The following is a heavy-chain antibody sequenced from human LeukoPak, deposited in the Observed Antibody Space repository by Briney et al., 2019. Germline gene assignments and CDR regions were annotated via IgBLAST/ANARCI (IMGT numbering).Heavy chain of an antibody. CDR3: ARDLEAANTYYFDY. CDR1: GFTVSSSY. V-gene: IGHV3-66*01. D-gene: IGHD6-13*01. CDR2: ISSAGTT. Sequence: GGSLRLSCAASGFTVSSSYTSWVRQAPGKGLEWVSIISSAGTTYCADSVKGRFTISRDNSKNTVYLQVNSLRDEDTAVYYCARDLEAANTYYFDYWGQGTMVTVSS. J-gene: IGHJ4*02.